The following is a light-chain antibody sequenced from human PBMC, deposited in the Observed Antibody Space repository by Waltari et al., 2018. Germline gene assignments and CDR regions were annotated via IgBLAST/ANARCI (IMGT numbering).Light chain of an antibody. CDR2: DAS. CDR3: QQRTNWPLIT. CDR1: QSVSSH. Sequence: EIVLTQSPATLSLSPGERATLSCRASQSVSSHLAWYQQEPGQAPRLLIFDASNRATGIPARFSGGGSGTDFTLSITSLEPEDFAIYYCQQRTNWPLITFGPGTRLEIK. V-gene: IGKV3-11*01. J-gene: IGKJ5*01.